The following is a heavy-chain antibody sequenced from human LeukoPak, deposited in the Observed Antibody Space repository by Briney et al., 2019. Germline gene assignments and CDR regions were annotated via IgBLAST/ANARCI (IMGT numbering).Heavy chain of an antibody. CDR3: AREENIAVAGSYFDY. D-gene: IGHD6-19*01. Sequence: GGSLRLPCAASGFTVSSNYMSWVRQAPGKGLEWVSVIYSGGSTYYADSVKGRFTISRDNSKNTLYLQMNSLRAEDTAVYYCAREENIAVAGSYFDYWGQGTLVTVSS. J-gene: IGHJ4*02. CDR2: IYSGGST. V-gene: IGHV3-66*01. CDR1: GFTVSSNY.